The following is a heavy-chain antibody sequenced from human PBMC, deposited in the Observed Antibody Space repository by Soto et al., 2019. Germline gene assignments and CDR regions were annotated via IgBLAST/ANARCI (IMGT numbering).Heavy chain of an antibody. V-gene: IGHV3-30-3*01. D-gene: IGHD5-12*01. CDR1: GFTFSSYA. Sequence: GGSLRLSCAASGFTFSSYAMHWVRQAPGKGLEWVAVISYDGSNKYYADSVKGRFTISRDNSKNTLYLQMNSLRAEDTAVYYCARVKSGYDSYYYYGMDVWGQGTTVTVSS. CDR2: ISYDGSNK. CDR3: ARVKSGYDSYYYYGMDV. J-gene: IGHJ6*02.